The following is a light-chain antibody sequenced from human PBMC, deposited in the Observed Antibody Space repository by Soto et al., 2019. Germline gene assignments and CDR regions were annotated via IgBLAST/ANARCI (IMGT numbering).Light chain of an antibody. V-gene: IGKV3-20*01. Sequence: VMTQSPATLSVSPGERATLSGRASQSISSNLAWYQQKPGQAPRLLIYGASSRATGIPDRFSGSGSGTDFTLTISRLEPEDFAVYYCQQYGSSPPITFGQGTRLEI. CDR1: QSISSN. CDR3: QQYGSSPPIT. CDR2: GAS. J-gene: IGKJ5*01.